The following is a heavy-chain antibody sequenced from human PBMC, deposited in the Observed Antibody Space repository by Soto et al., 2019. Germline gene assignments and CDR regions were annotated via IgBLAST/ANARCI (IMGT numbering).Heavy chain of an antibody. CDR3: APKGGGDRILDY. CDR1: GFSLSASGVG. D-gene: IGHD3-16*01. V-gene: IGHV2-5*02. CDR2: IYWDDAK. Sequence: QITLKESGPTLVKPTQTLTLTCTFSGFSLSASGVGVGWIRQPPGKALEWLAIIYWDDAKHYSPSLKSSLTITKDTSKNQVVLTMTNMDPLEQATYYCAPKGGGDRILDYWGQGTLVTVSS. J-gene: IGHJ4*02.